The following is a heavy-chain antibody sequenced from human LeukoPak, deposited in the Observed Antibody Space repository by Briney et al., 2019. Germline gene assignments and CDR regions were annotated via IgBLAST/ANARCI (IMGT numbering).Heavy chain of an antibody. CDR3: AKDFGRSAYDRPFDY. CDR2: ISWNSGSI. D-gene: IGHD5-12*01. CDR1: GFTFDDYA. V-gene: IGHV3-9*01. Sequence: TGGSLRLSCAASGFTFDDYAMHWVRQAPGKGLEWVSGISWNSGSIAYADSVKGRFTISRDNTKNSLYLQMNSLRGEDTALYYCAKDFGRSAYDRPFDYWGQGTLVTVSS. J-gene: IGHJ4*02.